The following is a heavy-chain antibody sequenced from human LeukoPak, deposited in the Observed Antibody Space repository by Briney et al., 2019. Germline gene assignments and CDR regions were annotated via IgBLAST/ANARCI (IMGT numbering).Heavy chain of an antibody. CDR1: GFTISTYW. J-gene: IGHJ4*02. Sequence: GGSLRLSCAASGFTISTYWMHWVRHAPGKGLVWVSRINSDGNTKHYADSVKGRFTISRDNSKNTMNLQMSTLRAEDTAVYYCVAPGSPSHWGQGTLVTVSS. CDR3: VAPGSPSH. V-gene: IGHV3-74*01. D-gene: IGHD3-10*01. CDR2: INSDGNTK.